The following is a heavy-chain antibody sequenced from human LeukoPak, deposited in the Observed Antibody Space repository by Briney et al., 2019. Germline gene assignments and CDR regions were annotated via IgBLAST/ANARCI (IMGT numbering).Heavy chain of an antibody. CDR1: GYTFTSYY. D-gene: IGHD3-10*01. Sequence: ASVKVSCKTSGYTFTSYYMHWVRQAPGQGLEWMGIINPSGGSTSYAQKFQGRVTMTRDMSTSTVYMELSSLRSEDTAVYYCARCPMVRGIYYYMDVWGKGTTVTVSS. V-gene: IGHV1-46*01. J-gene: IGHJ6*03. CDR3: ARCPMVRGIYYYMDV. CDR2: INPSGGST.